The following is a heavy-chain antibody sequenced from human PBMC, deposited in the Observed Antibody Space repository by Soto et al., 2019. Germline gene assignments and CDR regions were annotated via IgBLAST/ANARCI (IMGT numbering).Heavy chain of an antibody. CDR2: LSGSGTST. CDR1: GFSFVNYA. D-gene: IGHD6-19*01. Sequence: EVQLLESGGGLVQPGGSLRLSCAASGFSFVNYAMNWVRQAPGKGLEWVSGLSGSGTSTYYADSVKGRFTISRDNSRDTLFLQMNSLTADDTAVYYCAKATTTAGWFNPFDSWGQGALVTVSS. CDR3: AKATTTAGWFNPFDS. J-gene: IGHJ4*02. V-gene: IGHV3-23*01.